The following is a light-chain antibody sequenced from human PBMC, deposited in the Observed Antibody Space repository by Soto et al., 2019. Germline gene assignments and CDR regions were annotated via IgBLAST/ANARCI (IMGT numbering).Light chain of an antibody. Sequence: QSALTQPPSASGSPGQSVTISCTGTSSDDGGYNYVSWYQQHPGKAPKLTIYEVSKRPSGVPDRFSGSKSGNTASLTVSGLQSEDEVGYSCSSYAGSTKVFGGGTKLTVL. CDR3: SSYAGSTKV. CDR1: SSDDGGYNY. CDR2: EVS. V-gene: IGLV2-8*01. J-gene: IGLJ2*01.